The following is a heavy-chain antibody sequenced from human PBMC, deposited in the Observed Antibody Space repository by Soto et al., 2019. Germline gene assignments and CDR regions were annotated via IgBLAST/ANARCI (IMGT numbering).Heavy chain of an antibody. CDR1: GVTFTTRA. CDR3: ATGTQNFDY. D-gene: IGHD3-10*01. J-gene: IGHJ4*02. Sequence: GLLRLSCAASGVTFTTRAMSWVRQAPGKGLQWVSGISGSGGTTYYADSVKGRLTISRDNSKNMLYLQMNSLRDDDTAVYYCATGTQNFDYWGRGTRVTVSS. CDR2: ISGSGGTT. V-gene: IGHV3-23*01.